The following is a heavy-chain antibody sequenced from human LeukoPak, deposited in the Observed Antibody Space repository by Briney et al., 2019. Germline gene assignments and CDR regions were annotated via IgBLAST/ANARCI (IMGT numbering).Heavy chain of an antibody. V-gene: IGHV3-21*01. CDR2: ISSSSSYI. D-gene: IGHD3-22*01. Sequence: GGSLRLSCAASGFTFSSYSMNWVRQAPGKGLEWVLSISSSSSYIYYADSVKGRFTISRDNAKNSLYLQMNSLRAEDTAVYYCARDDVDSSGYYIDYWGQGTLVTVSS. CDR3: ARDDVDSSGYYIDY. J-gene: IGHJ4*02. CDR1: GFTFSSYS.